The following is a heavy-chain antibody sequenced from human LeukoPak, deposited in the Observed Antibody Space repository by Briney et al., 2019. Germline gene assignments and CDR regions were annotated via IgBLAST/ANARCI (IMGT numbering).Heavy chain of an antibody. CDR2: IRSKAYGGTT. Sequence: GGSLRLSCTASGFTFGDYAMSWFRQAPGKGLEWVGFIRSKAYGGTTEYAASVKGRFTISRDDSKSIAYLQMNSLKTEDTAVYYCTRGMSHFYYYYGMDVWGQGTTVTVSS. V-gene: IGHV3-49*03. CDR3: TRGMSHFYYYYGMDV. J-gene: IGHJ6*02. D-gene: IGHD2-8*01. CDR1: GFTFGDYA.